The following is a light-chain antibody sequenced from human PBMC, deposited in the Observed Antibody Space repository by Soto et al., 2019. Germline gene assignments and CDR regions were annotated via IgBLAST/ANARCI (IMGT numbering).Light chain of an antibody. J-gene: IGLJ2*01. V-gene: IGLV1-40*01. Sequence: QSVLTQPPSVSGAPGQRVTISCTGSSSNIGAGYDVHWYQQLPGTAPKLLIYGNSNRPSGVPDRFSGSKSGTSASLAITALQAADEADYYCQSYDSSLSVVLFGGGTKLTVL. CDR3: QSYDSSLSVVL. CDR2: GNS. CDR1: SSNIGAGYD.